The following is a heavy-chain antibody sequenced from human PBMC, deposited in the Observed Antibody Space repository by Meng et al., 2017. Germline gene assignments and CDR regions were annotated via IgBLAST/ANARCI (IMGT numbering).Heavy chain of an antibody. V-gene: IGHV4-34*01. CDR3: ARGLPPYYDSMRGNFDY. CDR1: GGSFCGYN. Sequence: SQTPSLTCAVYGGSFCGYNWSWIRQPPGKGLEWIGEINHSVSTNYNPSLKSRVTISVDTPKNQFSLKLSSVTAADTAVYYCARGLPPYYDSMRGNFDYWGQGTLVTVSS. J-gene: IGHJ4*02. CDR2: INHSVST. D-gene: IGHD3-22*01.